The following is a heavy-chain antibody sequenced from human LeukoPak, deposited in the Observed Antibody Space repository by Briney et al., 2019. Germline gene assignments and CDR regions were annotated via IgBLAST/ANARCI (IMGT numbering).Heavy chain of an antibody. CDR3: AADGTYSGSYGFDP. CDR1: GFTFTSSA. CDR2: IVVGDGNT. V-gene: IGHV1-58*01. D-gene: IGHD1-26*01. Sequence: GASVKVSCKASGFTFTSSAVQWVRQARGQRLEWIGWIVVGDGNTNYAQKFQERVTITRDMSTSTAYMELSSLRSEGTAVYYCAADGTYSGSYGFDPWGQGTLVTVSS. J-gene: IGHJ5*02.